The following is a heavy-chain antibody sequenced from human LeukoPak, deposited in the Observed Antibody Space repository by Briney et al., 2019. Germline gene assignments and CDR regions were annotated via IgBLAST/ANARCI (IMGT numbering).Heavy chain of an antibody. CDR1: GYTFTSYA. CDR3: ARVVSLEGGYYYMDV. Sequence: GASVKVSCKASGYTFTSYAMNWVRQASGQGLEWMGWINTNTGNPTYAQGFTGRFVFSLDTSVSTAYLQISSLKAEDTAVYYCARVVSLEGGYYYMDVWGKGTTVTVSS. V-gene: IGHV7-4-1*02. D-gene: IGHD1-1*01. J-gene: IGHJ6*03. CDR2: INTNTGNP.